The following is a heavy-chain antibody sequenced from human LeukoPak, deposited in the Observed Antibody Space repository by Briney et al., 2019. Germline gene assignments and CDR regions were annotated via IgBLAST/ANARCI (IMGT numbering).Heavy chain of an antibody. CDR2: MNPNSGNT. J-gene: IGHJ6*02. Sequence: SVKVSCKASGYTFTSYDINWVRQATGQGLEWMGWMNPNSGNTGYAQKFQGRVTMTMSTSISTAYMELSSLRSEETAVYYCARGDPYYYGMDVWGQGTTVTVSS. CDR1: GYTFTSYD. CDR3: ARGDPYYYGMDV. V-gene: IGHV1-8*01.